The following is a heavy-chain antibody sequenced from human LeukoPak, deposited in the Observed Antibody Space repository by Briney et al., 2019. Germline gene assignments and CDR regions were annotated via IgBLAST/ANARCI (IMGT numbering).Heavy chain of an antibody. V-gene: IGHV4-59*01. J-gene: IGHJ6*02. CDR2: TYYSGST. CDR1: GGSISSYY. CDR3: ARDGGNGMDV. D-gene: IGHD2-15*01. Sequence: SETLSLTCTVSGGSISSYYWSWIRQPPGKGLEWIGYTYYSGSTNYNPSLKSRVTISVDTSKNQFSLKLSSVTAADTAVYYCARDGGNGMDVWGQGTTVTVS.